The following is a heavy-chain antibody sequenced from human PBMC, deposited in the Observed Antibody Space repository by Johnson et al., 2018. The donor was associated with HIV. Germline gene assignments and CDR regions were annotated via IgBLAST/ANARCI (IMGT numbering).Heavy chain of an antibody. D-gene: IGHD3-22*01. V-gene: IGHV3-66*01. CDR1: GFTVSSNY. Sequence: VQLMESGGGLVQPGGSLRLSCAASGFTVSSNYMSWVRQAPGKGLEWVSVIYSGGSTYYADSVKGRFTISRDNSKNTLYLQMNSLRAEDTAVYYCATYYYDSSGYLETGAFDIWGQGTMVTVSS. CDR2: IYSGGST. CDR3: ATYYYDSSGYLETGAFDI. J-gene: IGHJ3*02.